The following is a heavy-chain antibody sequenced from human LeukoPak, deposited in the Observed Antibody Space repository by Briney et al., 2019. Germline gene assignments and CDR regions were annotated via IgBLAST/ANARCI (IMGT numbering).Heavy chain of an antibody. CDR3: ARSSSSDLWPFDY. J-gene: IGHJ4*02. Sequence: GGSLRLSCAASGFTFSSYAMHWVRQAPGKGLEWVAVISYDGSNKYYADSVKGRFTISRDNSKNTLYLQMNSLRAEDTAVYYCARSSSSDLWPFDYWGQGTLVTVSS. CDR2: ISYDGSNK. CDR1: GFTFSSYA. V-gene: IGHV3-30*04. D-gene: IGHD6-6*01.